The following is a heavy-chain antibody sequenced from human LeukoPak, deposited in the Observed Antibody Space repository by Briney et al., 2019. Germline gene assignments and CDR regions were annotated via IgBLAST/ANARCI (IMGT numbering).Heavy chain of an antibody. Sequence: ASVKVSCKASGYTFTSSYIHWVRQAPGQGLEWVGIIDPNGGSTSYAQKFQGRVTMTRDMSTSTVYMELSSLRSEDTAVYYCARDRNKNYYFDYWGQGTLVTVSS. CDR2: IDPNGGST. CDR1: GYTFTSSY. J-gene: IGHJ4*02. V-gene: IGHV1-46*01. CDR3: ARDRNKNYYFDY.